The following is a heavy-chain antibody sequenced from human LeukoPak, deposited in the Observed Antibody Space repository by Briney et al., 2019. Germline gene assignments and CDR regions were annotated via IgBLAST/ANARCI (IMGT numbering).Heavy chain of an antibody. V-gene: IGHV4-59*01. Sequence: SETLSITCTVSGGSISSYYWSWIRQPPGKGLEWIGYIYYSGSTNYNPSLKSRVTISVDTSKNQFSLKLSSVTAADTAVYYCARASEDTAMENYYFDYWGQGTLVTVSS. CDR2: IYYSGST. CDR1: GGSISSYY. D-gene: IGHD5-18*01. J-gene: IGHJ4*02. CDR3: ARASEDTAMENYYFDY.